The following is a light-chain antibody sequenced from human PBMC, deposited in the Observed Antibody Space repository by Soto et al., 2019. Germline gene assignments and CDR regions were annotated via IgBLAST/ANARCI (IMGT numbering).Light chain of an antibody. CDR3: QQLNTYPLFT. CDR2: PAS. Sequence: DIQLTQSPSFLYASVGDRVTITCRASQGISSYLAWYQQKPGKAPKLLIYPASTLQGLVPSRFRGSGSGSEFSLTISRLQEEDVAPYYCQQLNTYPLFTFGPGTKVAI. V-gene: IGKV1-9*01. CDR1: QGISSY. J-gene: IGKJ3*01.